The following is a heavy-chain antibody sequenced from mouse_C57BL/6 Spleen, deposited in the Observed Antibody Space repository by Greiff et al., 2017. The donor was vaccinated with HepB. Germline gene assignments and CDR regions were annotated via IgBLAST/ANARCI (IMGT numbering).Heavy chain of an antibody. CDR2: IYPGDGDT. CDR3: ARELADYDDWYFDV. J-gene: IGHJ1*03. Sequence: QVQLQQSGPELVKPGASVKISCKASGYAFSSSWMNWVKQRPGKGLEWIGRIYPGDGDTNYNGKFKGKATLTADKSSSTAYMQLSSLTSEDSAVYFCARELADYDDWYFDVWGTGTTVTVSS. V-gene: IGHV1-82*01. CDR1: GYAFSSSW. D-gene: IGHD2-4*01.